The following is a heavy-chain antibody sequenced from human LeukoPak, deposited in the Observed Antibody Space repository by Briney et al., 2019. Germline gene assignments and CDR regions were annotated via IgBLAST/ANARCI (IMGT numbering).Heavy chain of an antibody. CDR3: ARKCVNTRGEVGMDV. J-gene: IGHJ6*02. CDR2: TSPSTDYR. CDR1: GFTFSGYY. V-gene: IGHV3-11*03. Sequence: GGSLRLSCAASGFTFSGYYMSWIRQAPGKGLEWVAYTSPSTDYRSYAPSVRGRFTISRDNAKDSLSLEMNSLRAEDTAVYYCARKCVNTRGEVGMDVWGRGTTVTVSS. D-gene: IGHD3-16*01.